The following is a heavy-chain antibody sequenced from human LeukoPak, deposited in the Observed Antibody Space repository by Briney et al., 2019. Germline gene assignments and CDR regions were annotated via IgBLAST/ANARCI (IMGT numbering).Heavy chain of an antibody. CDR2: IIPIFGTA. CDR3: AIRNPFTYCFDY. V-gene: IGHV1-69*05. Sequence: GASGKVSCKASGGTFSSYAISWVRQAPGQGLEWMGGIIPIFGTANYAQKFQGRVTITTDESTSTAYMELSSLRSEDTAVYYCAIRNPFTYCFDYWGQGTLVTVSS. CDR1: GGTFSSYA. J-gene: IGHJ4*02.